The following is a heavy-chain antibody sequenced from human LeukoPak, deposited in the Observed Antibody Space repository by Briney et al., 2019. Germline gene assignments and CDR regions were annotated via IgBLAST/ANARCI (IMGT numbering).Heavy chain of an antibody. V-gene: IGHV3-30*02. CDR1: GFTFSSYG. D-gene: IGHD2-2*01. CDR2: IRYDGSNK. CDR3: AKDRVPAAMGVVDYFDY. J-gene: IGHJ4*02. Sequence: PGGSLRLSCAASGFTFSSYGMHWVRQAPGKGLEWVAFIRYDGSNKYYADSVKGRFTISRDNSKNTLYLQMNSLRAEDTAVYYCAKDRVPAAMGVVDYFDYWGQGTLVTVSS.